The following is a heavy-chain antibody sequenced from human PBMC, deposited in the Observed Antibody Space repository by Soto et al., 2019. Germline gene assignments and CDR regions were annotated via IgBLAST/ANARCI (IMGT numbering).Heavy chain of an antibody. CDR1: GFRVSDNY. Sequence: GGSLRLSCAASGFRVSDNYMSWVRQAPGQALEWVSIIYTGGTTYYADPVKGRFNISSDSSKNTLYLQMNSMRADDTAVYYRAKGGFGGFFAWMYQIDQWAQGTLATVSS. CDR3: AKGGFGGFFAWMYQIDQ. V-gene: IGHV3-53*01. CDR2: IYTGGTT. J-gene: IGHJ4*02. D-gene: IGHD3-9*01.